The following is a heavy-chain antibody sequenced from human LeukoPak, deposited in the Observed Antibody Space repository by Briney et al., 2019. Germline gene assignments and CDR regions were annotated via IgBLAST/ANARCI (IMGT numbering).Heavy chain of an antibody. D-gene: IGHD3-22*01. J-gene: IGHJ4*02. CDR1: GFTFNSYA. V-gene: IGHV3-64D*09. CDR3: VKGYYDSKI. CDR2: ISSNGGST. Sequence: GGSLRLSCSASGFTFNSYAMHWVRQAPGKGLEYVSTISSNGGSTYYADSVKGRFTISRDNSKNTLSLQMSSLRAEDTAVYYCVKGYYDSKIWGQETLVTVSS.